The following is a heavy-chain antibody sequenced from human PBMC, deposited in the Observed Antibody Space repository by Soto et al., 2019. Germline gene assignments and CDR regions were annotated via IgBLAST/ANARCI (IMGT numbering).Heavy chain of an antibody. CDR1: GYTFTSYG. CDR3: ARSIMITFGGVIVIGAFDI. V-gene: IGHV1-18*01. CDR2: ISAYNGNT. Sequence: QVQLVQSGAEVKKPGASVKVSCKASGYTFTSYGISWVRQAPGQGLEWMGWISAYNGNTNYAQKLQGRVTMTTDNSTSTAYMELRSLRSDDTAVYYCARSIMITFGGVIVIGAFDIWGQGTMVTVSS. D-gene: IGHD3-16*02. J-gene: IGHJ3*02.